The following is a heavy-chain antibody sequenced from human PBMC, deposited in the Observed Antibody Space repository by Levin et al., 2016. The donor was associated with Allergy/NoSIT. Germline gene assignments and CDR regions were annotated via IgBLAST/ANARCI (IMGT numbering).Heavy chain of an antibody. D-gene: IGHD5-12*01. V-gene: IGHV3-48*03. CDR3: ARVGYSGYDLDY. J-gene: IGHJ4*02. CDR2: ISSSGSTI. CDR1: GFTFSSYE. Sequence: GSLRLSCAASGFTFSSYEMNWVRQAPGKGLEWVSYISSSGSTIYYADSVKGRFTISRDNAKNSLYLQMNSLRAEDTAVYYCARVGYSGYDLDYWGQGTLVTVSS.